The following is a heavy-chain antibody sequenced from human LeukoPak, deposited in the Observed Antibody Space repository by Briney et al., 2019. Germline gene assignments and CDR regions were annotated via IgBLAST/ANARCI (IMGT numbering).Heavy chain of an antibody. V-gene: IGHV3-66*01. CDR1: GFTFTSYA. D-gene: IGHD5-18*01. Sequence: PGGSLRLSCAASGFTFTSYAMNWVRQAPGKGLEWVSVIYSGGSTHYADSVKGRFTISRDNSKNTLYLQMNSLRAEDTAVYYCARAGDTAMALDYWGQGTLVTVSS. J-gene: IGHJ4*02. CDR3: ARAGDTAMALDY. CDR2: IYSGGST.